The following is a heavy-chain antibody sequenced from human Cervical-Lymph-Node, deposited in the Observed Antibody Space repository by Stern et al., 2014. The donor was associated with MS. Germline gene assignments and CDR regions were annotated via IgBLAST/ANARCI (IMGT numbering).Heavy chain of an antibody. V-gene: IGHV3-30*18. CDR2: ISHDGNNK. D-gene: IGHD6-6*01. J-gene: IGHJ1*01. CDR1: GFTFSNNG. CDR3: AKDDTDSTSSEAEYFQH. Sequence: VQLVESGGGVVQPGRSLRLSCAASGFTFSNNGMHWVRQAPGKGLEWVAVISHDGNNKNYADSVKGRFTISRDNSRNTLYLQMNSLRAEDTAVYYCAKDDTDSTSSEAEYFQHWGQGTLVTVSS.